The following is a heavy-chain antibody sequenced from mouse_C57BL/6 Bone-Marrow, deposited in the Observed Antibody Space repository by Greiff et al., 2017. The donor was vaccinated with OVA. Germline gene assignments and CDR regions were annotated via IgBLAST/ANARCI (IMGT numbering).Heavy chain of an antibody. CDR3: ARMGSNWDYYAMDY. J-gene: IGHJ4*01. V-gene: IGHV8-8*01. Sequence: QVTLKECGPGILQPSQTLSLTCSFSGFSLSTFGMGVGWIRQPSGKGLEWLAHIWWDDDKYYNPALKSRLTISKDTSKNQVFLKIANVDTADTATYYCARMGSNWDYYAMDYWGQGTSVTVSS. D-gene: IGHD4-1*01. CDR2: IWWDDDK. CDR1: GFSLSTFGMG.